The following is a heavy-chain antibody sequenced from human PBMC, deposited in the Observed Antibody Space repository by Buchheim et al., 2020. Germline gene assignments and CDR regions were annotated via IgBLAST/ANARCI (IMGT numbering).Heavy chain of an antibody. J-gene: IGHJ5*02. V-gene: IGHV4-61*02. CDR3: ARLAAAGTGFDP. D-gene: IGHD6-13*01. Sequence: QVQLQESGPGLVKPSQTLSLTCTVSGGSISSGSYYWSWIRQPAGTGLEWIGRIFTSGSTHYNPSLKSRVSLSVNTPTKYLSLKLSSVTAADTAVYYCARLAAAGTGFDPWGQGTL. CDR1: GGSISSGSYY. CDR2: IFTSGST.